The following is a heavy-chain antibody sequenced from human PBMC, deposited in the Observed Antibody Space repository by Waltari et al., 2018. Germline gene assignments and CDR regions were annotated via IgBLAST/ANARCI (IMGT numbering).Heavy chain of an antibody. CDR3: ARGPSWAARTVNPFEI. CDR2: MNPNSGNT. CDR1: GYTFTRYA. J-gene: IGHJ4*02. V-gene: IGHV1-8*01. D-gene: IGHD2-8*02. Sequence: QVQLVQSGAEGKKPGASVRVACQAPGYTFTRYANNRVRQAAGQGLEWMAWMNPNSGNTGYAQKFQGRITMPRNTSISTAYMELSSLRSDDTAVYYCARGPSWAARTVNPFEIWGRGTLVTVSS.